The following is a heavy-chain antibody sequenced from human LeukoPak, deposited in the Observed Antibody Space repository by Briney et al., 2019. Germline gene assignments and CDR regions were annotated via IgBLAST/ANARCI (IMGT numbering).Heavy chain of an antibody. J-gene: IGHJ6*02. V-gene: IGHV3-23*01. CDR1: GFAFGSDA. Sequence: QTGGSLRLSCAASGFAFGSDAMTWVRQVPGKGLEWVADITGTGAVTHYADSVKGRFTISRDNSKNTLYLQMNSLRAEDTAVYYCAKGPPDSSGYFVRIKYYYYYGMDVRGQGTTVTVSS. D-gene: IGHD3-22*01. CDR3: AKGPPDSSGYFVRIKYYYYYGMDV. CDR2: ITGTGAVT.